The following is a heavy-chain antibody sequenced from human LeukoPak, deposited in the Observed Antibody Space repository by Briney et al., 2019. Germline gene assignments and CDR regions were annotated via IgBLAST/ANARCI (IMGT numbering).Heavy chain of an antibody. CDR1: GFTFSSYE. V-gene: IGHV3-48*03. CDR2: ISSSGSTI. J-gene: IGHJ6*03. Sequence: GGSLRLSCAASGFTFSSYEMNWVRQAPGKGLEWVSYISSSGSTIYYADSVKGRFTISRDNAKNSLYLQMNSLRADDTAVYYCARDKAKYCSSTSCYRDYYYYYMDVWGKGTTVTISS. D-gene: IGHD2-2*01. CDR3: ARDKAKYCSSTSCYRDYYYYYMDV.